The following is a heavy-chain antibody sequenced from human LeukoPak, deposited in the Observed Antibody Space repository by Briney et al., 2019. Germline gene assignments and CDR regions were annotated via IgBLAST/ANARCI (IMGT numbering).Heavy chain of an antibody. Sequence: ASVTVSCKASGYTFTSYGISWVRQAPGQGLEWMGWISAYNGNTNYAQKFQGRVTITADESTSTAYMELSSLRSEDTAVYYCAREERFSSSRGFGDNYYYMDVWGKGTTVTVSS. CDR1: GYTFTSYG. V-gene: IGHV1-18*01. D-gene: IGHD6-13*01. J-gene: IGHJ6*03. CDR3: AREERFSSSRGFGDNYYYMDV. CDR2: ISAYNGNT.